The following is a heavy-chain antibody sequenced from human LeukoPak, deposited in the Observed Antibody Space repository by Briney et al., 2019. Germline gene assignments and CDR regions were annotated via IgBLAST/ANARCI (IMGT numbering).Heavy chain of an antibody. D-gene: IGHD3-9*01. CDR2: IKQDGSEN. V-gene: IGHV3-7*05. CDR1: GFTFSSYW. J-gene: IGHJ3*02. CDR3: ATSWRHFDWLLSDI. Sequence: GGSLRLSCEASGFTFSSYWMTWVRQAPGKGLEGVANIKQDGSENHYVDSVKGRFTIYRDTAKNSLYLQMNSLRAEDTAVYYCATSWRHFDWLLSDIWGLGTMVTVSS.